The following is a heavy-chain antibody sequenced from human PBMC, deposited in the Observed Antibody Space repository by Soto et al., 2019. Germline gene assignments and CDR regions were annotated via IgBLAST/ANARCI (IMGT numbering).Heavy chain of an antibody. CDR1: GFTFSSYA. Sequence: GESLKISCAASGFTFSSYAMSWVRQAPGKGLEWVSAISGSGGSTYYADSVKGRFTISRDNSKNTLYLQMNSLRAEDTAVYYCAKDWRYCSSTSCSYFDYWGQGTLVTVSS. CDR3: AKDWRYCSSTSCSYFDY. CDR2: ISGSGGST. D-gene: IGHD2-2*01. V-gene: IGHV3-23*01. J-gene: IGHJ4*02.